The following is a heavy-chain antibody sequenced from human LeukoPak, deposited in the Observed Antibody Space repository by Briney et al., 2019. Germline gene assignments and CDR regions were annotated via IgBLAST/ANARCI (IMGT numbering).Heavy chain of an antibody. CDR2: IWYDGNNK. Sequence: GGSLRLSCAASGFTFSSYGMHWVRQAPGKGLEWVALIWYDGNNKYYADSVKGRFTISRDNSKNMLYLQMNSLRAEDTAMFYCARSYCSGGSCYSGYYYGMDGWGKGTTVTVSS. D-gene: IGHD2-15*01. CDR1: GFTFSSYG. CDR3: ARSYCSGGSCYSGYYYGMDG. V-gene: IGHV3-33*01. J-gene: IGHJ6*01.